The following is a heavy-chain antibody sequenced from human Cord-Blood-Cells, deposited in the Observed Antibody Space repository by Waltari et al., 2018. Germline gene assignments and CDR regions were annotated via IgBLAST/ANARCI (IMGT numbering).Heavy chain of an antibody. CDR3: ARAVSQVHWYFDL. D-gene: IGHD1-1*01. CDR2: INHSGST. J-gene: IGHJ2*01. Sequence: QVQLQQWGAGLLKPSETLSLTCAVYAGSFSGYYWSWTRQPPGKGLEWIGEINHSGSTNYNPSLKSRVTISVDTSKNQFSLKLSSVTAADTAVYYCARAVSQVHWYFDLWGRGTLVTVSS. CDR1: AGSFSGYY. V-gene: IGHV4-34*01.